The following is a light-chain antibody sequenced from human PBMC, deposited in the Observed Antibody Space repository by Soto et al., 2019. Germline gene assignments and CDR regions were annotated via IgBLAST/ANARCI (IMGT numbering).Light chain of an antibody. CDR3: TSFAGSDKMI. J-gene: IGLJ2*01. CDR2: EVY. V-gene: IGLV2-8*01. CDR1: ASDIGAYNF. Sequence: SVLTQPPSASGSPGQSATISCTGAASDIGAYNFVSWYQQYPGKAPKLMIYEVYKRPSGVPDRFSGSKSGNTASLTVSGLQPEVEADYYYTSFAGSDKMIFGGGTKLTVL.